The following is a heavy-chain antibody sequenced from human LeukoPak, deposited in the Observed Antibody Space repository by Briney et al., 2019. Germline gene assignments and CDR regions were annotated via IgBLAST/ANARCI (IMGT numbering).Heavy chain of an antibody. D-gene: IGHD3-9*01. Sequence: PSETLSLTCAVSGYSISSGYYWGWIRQPPGKGLEWIGSIYHSGSTYYNPSLKSRVTISVDTSKNQFSLKLSSVTAADTAVYYCASYYDILTGIRGDYWAREPWSPSPQ. V-gene: IGHV4-38-2*01. J-gene: IGHJ4*02. CDR3: ASYYDILTGIRGDY. CDR2: IYHSGST. CDR1: GYSISSGYY.